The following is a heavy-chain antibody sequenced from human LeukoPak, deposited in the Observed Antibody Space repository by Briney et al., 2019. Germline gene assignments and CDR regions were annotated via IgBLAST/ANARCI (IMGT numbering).Heavy chain of an antibody. CDR3: AGSYGDYAKHWYFDL. CDR2: IYHSGST. CDR1: GGSISSGGYS. V-gene: IGHV4-30-2*01. J-gene: IGHJ2*01. Sequence: SETLSLTCAVSGGSISSGGYSWSWIRQPPGKGLEWIGYIYHSGSTYYNPSLKSRVTISVDRSKNQFSLKLSSVTAADTAVYYCAGSYGDYAKHWYFDLWGRGTLVTVSS. D-gene: IGHD4-17*01.